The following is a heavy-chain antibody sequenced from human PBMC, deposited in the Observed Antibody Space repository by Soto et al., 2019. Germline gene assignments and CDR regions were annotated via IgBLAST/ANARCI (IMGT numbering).Heavy chain of an antibody. CDR1: GYTLTELS. J-gene: IGHJ4*02. CDR2: FDPVDGET. Sequence: ASVKVSCKVSGYTLTELSMHWVRQAPGKGLEWMGGFDPVDGETIYAQKFQGRVTMTEDTSTDTAYMELSSLRSEDTAVYYCATGQAGASYFDYWGQGTLVTVSS. D-gene: IGHD1-26*01. V-gene: IGHV1-24*01. CDR3: ATGQAGASYFDY.